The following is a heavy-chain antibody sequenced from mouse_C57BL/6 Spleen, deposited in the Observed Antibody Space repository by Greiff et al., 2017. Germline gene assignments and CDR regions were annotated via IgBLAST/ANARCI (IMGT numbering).Heavy chain of an antibody. CDR2: INPSTGGT. J-gene: IGHJ1*03. D-gene: IGHD1-1*01. Sequence: VQLQQSGPELVKPGASVTISCKASGYSFTGYYMNWVKQSPEKSLEWIGEINPSTGGTTYNQKFKAKATFTVDKSSSTAYMQLKSLTSEYYAVYYCARSGYYGSSYWYFGVWGTGTTVTVSS. V-gene: IGHV1-42*01. CDR1: GYSFTGYY. CDR3: ARSGYYGSSYWYFGV.